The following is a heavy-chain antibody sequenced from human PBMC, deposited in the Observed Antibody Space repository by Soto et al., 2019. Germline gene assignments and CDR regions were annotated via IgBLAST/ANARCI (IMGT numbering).Heavy chain of an antibody. CDR1: GDSISGYY. CDR3: ARSGYSSGWYTAFDS. CDR2: IYASGST. J-gene: IGHJ4*02. V-gene: IGHV4-4*07. Sequence: QVQLQESGPRLVKPSETLSLTCTVSGDSISGYYWSWIRQPAGKGLEWIGRIYASGSTISNPSLRSRVALSVDTSKNQFSLKLNSVTAADTVMYYCARSGYSSGWYTAFDSWSQGTLVTVSS. D-gene: IGHD6-19*01.